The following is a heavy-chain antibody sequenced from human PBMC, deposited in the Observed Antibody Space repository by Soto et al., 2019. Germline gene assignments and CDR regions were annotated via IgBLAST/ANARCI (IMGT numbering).Heavy chain of an antibody. V-gene: IGHV3-74*01. CDR2: INNDGSST. CDR1: GFTFSSYW. CDR3: ARDARYYYMDV. Sequence: EVQLVESGGGLVQPGGSLRLSCSASGFTFSSYWMHWVRQAPGKGLVWVSHINNDGSSTIYADSVRARFTISRDNAKNTLYLEMNGLRAEDTAVYFCARDARYYYMDVWGKGTTVTVSS. J-gene: IGHJ6*03. D-gene: IGHD6-6*01.